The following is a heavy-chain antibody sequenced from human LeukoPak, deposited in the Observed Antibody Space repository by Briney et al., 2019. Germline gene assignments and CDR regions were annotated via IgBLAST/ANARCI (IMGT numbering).Heavy chain of an antibody. V-gene: IGHV3-48*01. CDR1: GFTFSSYG. CDR3: ARVQYSAYSYGFHYYYYMDV. CDR2: ISSSSSTI. Sequence: PGGTLRLSCAASGFTFSSYGMSWVRQPPGKGLEWVSYISSSSSTIYYADSVKGRFTISRDNSKNTLYLQMNSLRAEDTAVYYCARVQYSAYSYGFHYYYYMDVWGKGTTVTISS. D-gene: IGHD5-18*01. J-gene: IGHJ6*03.